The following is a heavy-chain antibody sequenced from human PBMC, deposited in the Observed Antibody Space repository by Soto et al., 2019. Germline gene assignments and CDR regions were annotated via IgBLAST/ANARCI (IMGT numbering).Heavy chain of an antibody. V-gene: IGHV4-39*01. CDR1: GGSLSSSPYY. J-gene: IGHJ5*02. Sequence: PSETLSLTCTVSGGSLSSSPYYWGWIRRPPGKGLGFIGSINYSGNTYYNPSLKSRVTLSVDTSKNQFSLKVTSVTATDTGLYYCSRRAPEGFDPWGQGTLVTVSS. CDR2: INYSGNT. CDR3: SRRAPEGFDP.